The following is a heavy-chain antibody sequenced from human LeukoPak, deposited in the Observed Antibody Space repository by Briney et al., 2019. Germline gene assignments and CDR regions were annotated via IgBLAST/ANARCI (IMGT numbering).Heavy chain of an antibody. D-gene: IGHD3-10*01. CDR3: ARDRRLFGSWTRLRGHQYNWFDP. Sequence: GGSLRLSCEASGFTISSYWMHWVRQAPGKGLEWVANIKQDGSEKYYVDSVKGRFTISRDNAKNSLYLQMNSLRAEDTAVYYCARDRRLFGSWTRLRGHQYNWFDPWGQGTLVTVSS. CDR2: IKQDGSEK. V-gene: IGHV3-7*01. J-gene: IGHJ5*02. CDR1: GFTISSYW.